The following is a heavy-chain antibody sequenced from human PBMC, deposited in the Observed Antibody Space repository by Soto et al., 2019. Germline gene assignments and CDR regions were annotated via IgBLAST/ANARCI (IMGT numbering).Heavy chain of an antibody. J-gene: IGHJ4*02. CDR1: GFTFSTYA. V-gene: IGHV3-23*01. Sequence: GGSLRLSCVASGFTFSTYAMTWVRQAPGKGLEWVSGITGGGGSTYYADSVKGRFTISRDNSKNTLYLHMNSLRVEDTALYYCAKDLDSGTYSPVISWGQGTLVTVSS. CDR2: ITGGGGST. D-gene: IGHD1-26*01. CDR3: AKDLDSGTYSPVIS.